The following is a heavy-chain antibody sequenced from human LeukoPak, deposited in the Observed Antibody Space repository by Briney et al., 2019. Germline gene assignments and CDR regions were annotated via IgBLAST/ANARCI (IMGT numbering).Heavy chain of an antibody. J-gene: IGHJ5*02. CDR3: ARSPYGTGQFDP. Sequence: ASVKVSCKASGYTFTTYDVNWVRQATGRGLEWMGWMSPNNGNTGYAQNFQGRVTLTRDTSINTAYMELSSLTSEDTAVYYCARSPYGTGQFDPWGQGTLVTVSS. CDR1: GYTFTTYD. V-gene: IGHV1-8*01. CDR2: MSPNNGNT. D-gene: IGHD2-8*02.